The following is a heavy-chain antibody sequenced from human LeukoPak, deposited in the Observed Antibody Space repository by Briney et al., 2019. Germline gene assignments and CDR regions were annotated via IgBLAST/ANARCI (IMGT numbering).Heavy chain of an antibody. D-gene: IGHD6-13*01. CDR1: GFSFSNYS. CDR3: ASSGYSSSWNQN. J-gene: IGHJ4*02. V-gene: IGHV3-48*01. Sequence: GGSPRLSCAASGFSFSNYSMNWVRQAPGKGLEWVSYISRNSTTIYYADSVKGRFIISRDNAKKSLYLQMNSLRAEDTAVYYCASSGYSSSWNQNWGQGTLVTVSS. CDR2: ISRNSTTI.